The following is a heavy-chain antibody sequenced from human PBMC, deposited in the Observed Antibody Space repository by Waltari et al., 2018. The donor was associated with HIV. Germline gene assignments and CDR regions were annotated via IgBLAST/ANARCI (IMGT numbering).Heavy chain of an antibody. Sequence: QVQLVASGGGVVQPGRSLRLSCAASGFTFSSSGMHWVRQAPGKGLEWVAVIWYDGSNKYYADSVKGRFTISRDNSKNTLYLQMNSLRAEDTAVYYCARDSSSSWLDYWGQGTLVTVSS. J-gene: IGHJ4*02. D-gene: IGHD6-13*01. CDR2: IWYDGSNK. CDR1: GFTFSSSG. V-gene: IGHV3-33*01. CDR3: ARDSSSSWLDY.